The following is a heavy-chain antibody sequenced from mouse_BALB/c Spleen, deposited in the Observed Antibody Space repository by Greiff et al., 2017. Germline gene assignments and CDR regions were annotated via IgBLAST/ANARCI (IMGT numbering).Heavy chain of an antibody. V-gene: IGHV1-18*01. D-gene: IGHD1-1*01. CDR3: ASLSITTVVPPWFAY. Sequence: VQLQQSGPELVKPGASVKISCKTSGYTFTEYTMHWVKQSHGKSLEWIGGINPNNGGTSYNQKFKGKATLTVDKSSSTAYMELSSLTSEDTAVYYCASLSITTVVPPWFAYWGQGTLVTVSA. CDR1: GYTFTEYT. J-gene: IGHJ3*01. CDR2: INPNNGGT.